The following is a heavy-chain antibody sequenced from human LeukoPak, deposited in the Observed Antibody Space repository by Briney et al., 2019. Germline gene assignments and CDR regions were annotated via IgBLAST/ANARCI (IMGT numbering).Heavy chain of an antibody. CDR1: GYSFTNYW. J-gene: IGHJ4*02. V-gene: IGHV5-51*01. Sequence: GESLKISCQGSGYSFTNYWIGWVRQMPGRGLEWIGNIYPGDSDTKYHPSLEGQVTISADRSINTAYLQWSGLKAADTGIYFCARGASGYSSTRYPVPFDFWGQGTLVTVSS. CDR3: ARGASGYSSTRYPVPFDF. CDR2: IYPGDSDT. D-gene: IGHD6-13*01.